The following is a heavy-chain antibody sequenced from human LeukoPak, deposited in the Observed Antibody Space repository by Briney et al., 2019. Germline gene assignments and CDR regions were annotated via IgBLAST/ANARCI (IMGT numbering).Heavy chain of an antibody. D-gene: IGHD3-10*01. Sequence: GASVKVSCKASGYIFTNYGISWVRQAPGQGLEWLGWISAYDDKTISAQRVQGRVTMTTDTSTTTAYMELRSLTSDDTAVYYCARSGSGYGSSYYYGMDVWGQGTTVTVSS. CDR2: ISAYDDKT. CDR3: ARSGSGYGSSYYYGMDV. V-gene: IGHV1-18*01. CDR1: GYIFTNYG. J-gene: IGHJ6*02.